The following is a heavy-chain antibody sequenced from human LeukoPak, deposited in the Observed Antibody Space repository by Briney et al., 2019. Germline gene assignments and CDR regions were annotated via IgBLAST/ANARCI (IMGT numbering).Heavy chain of an antibody. V-gene: IGHV3-7*01. CDR2: IKQEGSEK. CDR3: AREIAQQLDY. J-gene: IGHJ4*02. D-gene: IGHD6-13*01. Sequence: GGSLRLSCAASGFPFSNYWMNWVRQAPGKGLEWVANIKQEGSEKYYVDSVKGRFIISRDDAENSLFLQMNSLRAEDTAVYYCAREIAQQLDYWGQGTLVTVPS. CDR1: GFPFSNYW.